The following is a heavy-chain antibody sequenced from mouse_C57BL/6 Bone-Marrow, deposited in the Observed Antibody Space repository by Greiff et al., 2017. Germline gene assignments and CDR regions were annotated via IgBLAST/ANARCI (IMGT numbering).Heavy chain of an antibody. CDR1: GFTFSSYA. CDR2: ISDGGSYT. D-gene: IGHD4-1*01. J-gene: IGHJ4*01. V-gene: IGHV5-4*01. Sequence: EVQVVESGGGLVKPGGSLKLSCAASGFTFSSYAMSWVRQTPEKRLEWVATISDGGSYTYYPDNVKGRFTIARDNTKNNLYLQMSHLKSEDTAMYYCARDHWDGYAMGDWGPGASVTVSS. CDR3: ARDHWDGYAMGD.